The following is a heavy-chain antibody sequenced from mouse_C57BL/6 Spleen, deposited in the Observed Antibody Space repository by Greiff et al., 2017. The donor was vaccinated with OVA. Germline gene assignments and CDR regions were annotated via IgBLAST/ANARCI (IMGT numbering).Heavy chain of an antibody. J-gene: IGHJ2*01. CDR2: ISSGSSTI. CDR3: ARSYGSSYFDY. D-gene: IGHD1-1*01. V-gene: IGHV5-17*01. CDR1: GFTFSDYG. Sequence: EVKLVASGGGLVKPGGSLKLSCAASGFTFSDYGMHWVRQAPEKGLEWVAYISSGSSTIYYADTVKGRFTISRDNAKNALFLQMTSLRSEDTAMYYCARSYGSSYFDYWGQGTTLTVSS.